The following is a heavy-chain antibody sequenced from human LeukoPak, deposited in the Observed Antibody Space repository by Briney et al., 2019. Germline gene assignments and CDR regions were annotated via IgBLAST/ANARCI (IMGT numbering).Heavy chain of an antibody. CDR1: DGSINNYY. J-gene: IGHJ4*02. Sequence: SETLSLTCTVSDGSINNYYWSWIRQPPGKGLEWLGYIYYSGSTNYNPSLKSRVTIHVDTSKDQFSLKLSSVTAADTAVYYCARLTRWLQFYDYWGQGTLVTVSS. CDR2: IYYSGST. V-gene: IGHV4-59*08. CDR3: ARLTRWLQFYDY. D-gene: IGHD5-24*01.